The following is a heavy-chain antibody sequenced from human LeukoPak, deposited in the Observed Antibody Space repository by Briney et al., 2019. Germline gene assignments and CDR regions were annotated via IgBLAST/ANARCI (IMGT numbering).Heavy chain of an antibody. CDR3: TKLKGWYGEGFFDY. V-gene: IGHV3-53*01. D-gene: IGHD6-19*01. CDR1: GVTASSNY. J-gene: IGHJ4*02. Sequence: PGGSLRLSCAASGVTASSNYMSWGPQPVGKGLGWGSVLYSGVATFYADSVKGRFTISRDTSKNTLYLQMSDLRADDTAVYYCTKLKGWYGEGFFDYWGQGTLVTVSS. CDR2: LYSGVAT.